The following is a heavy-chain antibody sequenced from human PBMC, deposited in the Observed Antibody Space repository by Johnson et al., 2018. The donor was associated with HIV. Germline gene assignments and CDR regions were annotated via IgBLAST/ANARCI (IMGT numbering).Heavy chain of an antibody. J-gene: IGHJ3*02. CDR1: GLNFSDYG. D-gene: IGHD6-13*01. CDR3: ARGALSPAAPDAFDI. V-gene: IGHV3-64*07. CDR2: ISGSGGST. Sequence: VQLVESGGGVVQPGMFVRLSCAASGLNFSDYGMHWVRQAPGKGLEWVSAISGSGGSTYYADSVKGRFTISRDNSKNTLYLQMGSLRAEDMAVYYCARGALSPAAPDAFDIWGQGTMVTVSS.